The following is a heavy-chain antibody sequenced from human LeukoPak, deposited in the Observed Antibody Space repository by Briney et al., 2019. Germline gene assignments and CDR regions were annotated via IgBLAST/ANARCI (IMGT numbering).Heavy chain of an antibody. Sequence: GGSLTLSCAASGLTFSISWISWVRHPPRRGLGWEANINMDGRETYSVASVKGRFTISRDNHKSSLYLQMNSLRAEDTAVYYCARAQSPAFDIWGQGTMVTASS. J-gene: IGHJ3*02. V-gene: IGHV3-7*01. CDR3: ARAQSPAFDI. CDR2: INMDGRET. CDR1: GLTFSISW.